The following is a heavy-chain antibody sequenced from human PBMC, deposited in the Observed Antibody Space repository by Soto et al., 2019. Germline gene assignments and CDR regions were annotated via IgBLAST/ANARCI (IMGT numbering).Heavy chain of an antibody. D-gene: IGHD3-22*01. CDR3: ARDGYYDSSGPDYGMDV. J-gene: IGHJ6*02. CDR1: GYTFTSYG. V-gene: IGHV1-18*01. CDR2: ISAYNGNT. Sequence: ASVKVSCKASGYTFTSYGISWVRQAPGQGLEWMGWISAYNGNTNYAQKLQGRVTMTTDTSTSTAYMELRSLRSDDTAVYYCARDGYYDSSGPDYGMDVWGQGTTVTVSS.